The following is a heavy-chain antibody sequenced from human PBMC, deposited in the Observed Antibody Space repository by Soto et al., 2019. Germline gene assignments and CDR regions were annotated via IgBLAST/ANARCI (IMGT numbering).Heavy chain of an antibody. CDR1: GGTFSSYT. CDR3: ARTDYGDYVDDY. Sequence: QVQLVQSGAEVKKPGSSVKVACKASGGTFSSYTISWVRQAPGQGLEWMGRIIPILGIANYAQKFQGRVTITADKSTSTAYMELSSLRSEDTAVYYCARTDYGDYVDDYWGQGTLVTVSS. D-gene: IGHD4-17*01. V-gene: IGHV1-69*02. CDR2: IIPILGIA. J-gene: IGHJ4*02.